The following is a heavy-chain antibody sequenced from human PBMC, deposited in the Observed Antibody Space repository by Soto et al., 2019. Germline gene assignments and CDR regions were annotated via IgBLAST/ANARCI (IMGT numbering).Heavy chain of an antibody. CDR3: AKEMTTVTTDGPFDY. J-gene: IGHJ4*02. CDR2: ISYDGSNK. Sequence: QVQLVESGGCVVQPGRSLRLSCAASGFTFSSYGMHWVRQAPGKGLEWVAVISYDGSNKYYADSVKGRFTISRDNSKNTLYLQMNSLRAEDTAVYYCAKEMTTVTTDGPFDYWGQGTLVTVSS. D-gene: IGHD4-17*01. V-gene: IGHV3-30*18. CDR1: GFTFSSYG.